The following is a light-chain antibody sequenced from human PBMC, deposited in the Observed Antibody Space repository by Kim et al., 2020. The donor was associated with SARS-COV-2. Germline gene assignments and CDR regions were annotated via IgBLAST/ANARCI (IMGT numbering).Light chain of an antibody. CDR2: GAS. J-gene: IGKJ3*01. Sequence: AGERAPLSCRASQSVSSSYLAWYQQKPGRAPRLLIDGASSRATSIPDRFSGSGCGKDFTLTISRLEPEDFAVYYCQQYGSSPGFTFGPGTKVDIK. V-gene: IGKV3-20*01. CDR3: QQYGSSPGFT. CDR1: QSVSSSY.